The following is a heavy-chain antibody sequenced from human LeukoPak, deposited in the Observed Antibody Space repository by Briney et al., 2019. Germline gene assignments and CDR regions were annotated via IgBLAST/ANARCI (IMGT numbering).Heavy chain of an antibody. Sequence: SETLSLTCTVSGASITTYYSSWIRQSPGKGLEWIGYLYYRGSPNYNPSLKSRVTISVDTSKNHISLTLSSVTAADTAVYDCAKLQPNSGEWAFDNWGQGTMVTVSS. CDR3: AKLQPNSGEWAFDN. CDR1: GASITTYY. V-gene: IGHV4-59*01. D-gene: IGHD1-1*01. J-gene: IGHJ3*02. CDR2: LYYRGSP.